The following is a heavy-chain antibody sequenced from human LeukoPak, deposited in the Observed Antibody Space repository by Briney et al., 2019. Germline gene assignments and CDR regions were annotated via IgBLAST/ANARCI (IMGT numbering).Heavy chain of an antibody. CDR1: GFTFSNYW. V-gene: IGHV3-74*03. Sequence: GGSLRLSCAASGFTFSNYWMHWVRQAPGKGLVWVSRINIDGSSTTYADSVKGRFTISRDNAKNTLYLQMNSLRAEDTAVYYCARGKSSGRYDYYFYYMDVWGKGTTVTVSS. J-gene: IGHJ6*03. D-gene: IGHD6-19*01. CDR3: ARGKSSGRYDYYFYYMDV. CDR2: INIDGSST.